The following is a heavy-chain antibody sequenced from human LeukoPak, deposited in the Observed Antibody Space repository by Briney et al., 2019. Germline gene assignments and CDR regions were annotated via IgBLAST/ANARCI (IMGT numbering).Heavy chain of an antibody. D-gene: IGHD2-8*01. J-gene: IGHJ4*02. CDR2: MSVSGGGT. V-gene: IGHV3-23*01. CDR1: GFTFTTDP. Sequence: GGSLRLSCAASGFTFTTDPMGGGSGGPGGGVGCGSAMSVSGGGTYYADCVKGRFPIPRDNSSSTVFPQMSRLTAEDTAVYYCAKAPYCPTDVCRYFDYWGQGILVTVSS. CDR3: AKAPYCPTDVCRYFDY.